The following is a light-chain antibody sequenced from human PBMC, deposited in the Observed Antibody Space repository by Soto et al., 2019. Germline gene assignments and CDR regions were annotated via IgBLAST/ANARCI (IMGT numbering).Light chain of an antibody. Sequence: SYELTQPPSVSVAPGKTARITCGGDNIAGKSVHWYQLKPGQAPVLIIYNDDDRPSGIPERFSGSNSGNTATLTVSWVEAGDEADYYCQVWGSNADPYVLFGGGTKLTDL. CDR2: NDD. V-gene: IGLV3-21*04. CDR1: NIAGKS. CDR3: QVWGSNADPYVL. J-gene: IGLJ2*01.